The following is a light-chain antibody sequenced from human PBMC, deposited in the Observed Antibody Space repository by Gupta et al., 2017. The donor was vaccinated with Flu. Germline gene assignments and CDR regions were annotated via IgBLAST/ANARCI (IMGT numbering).Light chain of an antibody. Sequence: SLGAWTAINCKSSQSLLSRSNNKNYVAWYQQKPGQPPKLLISWAFTRESGVPDRFSGSGSGTDFTLTIGSLQAEDVAIYYCQQYFNSLWTFGQGTKVEIK. V-gene: IGKV4-1*01. CDR1: QSLLSRSNNKNY. CDR2: WAF. J-gene: IGKJ1*01. CDR3: QQYFNSLWT.